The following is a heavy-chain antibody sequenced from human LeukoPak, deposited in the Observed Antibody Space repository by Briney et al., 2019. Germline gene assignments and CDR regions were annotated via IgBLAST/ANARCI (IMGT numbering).Heavy chain of an antibody. J-gene: IGHJ5*02. CDR2: IYYSGST. Sequence: PSETLSLTCTVSGGSISSYYWSRIRQPPGKGLEWIGYIYYSGSTNYNPSLKSRVTISVDTSKNQFSLKLSSVTAADTAVYYCARDFRANYYDSSGYTLYNWFDPWGQGTLVTVSS. CDR3: ARDFRANYYDSSGYTLYNWFDP. D-gene: IGHD3-22*01. V-gene: IGHV4-59*01. CDR1: GGSISSYY.